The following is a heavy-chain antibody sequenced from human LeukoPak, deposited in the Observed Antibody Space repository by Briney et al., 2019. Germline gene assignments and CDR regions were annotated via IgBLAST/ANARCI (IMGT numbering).Heavy chain of an antibody. Sequence: ASVKVSCKASGYTFTSYGIRWVRQAPGQGLEWMGWISAYNGNTNYAQKLQGRVAMTTDTSTSTAYMELRSLRSDDTAVYYCARDQRWPFYYYGMDVWGQGTTVTVSS. CDR1: GYTFTSYG. CDR3: ARDQRWPFYYYGMDV. J-gene: IGHJ6*02. D-gene: IGHD6-13*01. V-gene: IGHV1-18*01. CDR2: ISAYNGNT.